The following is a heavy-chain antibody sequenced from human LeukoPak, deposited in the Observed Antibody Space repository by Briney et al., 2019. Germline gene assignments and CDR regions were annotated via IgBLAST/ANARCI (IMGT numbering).Heavy chain of an antibody. CDR1: GFTFSSYA. J-gene: IGHJ4*02. CDR2: ISGSGGST. D-gene: IGHD3-3*01. Sequence: GRSLRLSCAASGFTFSSYAMSWVRQAPGKGLEWVSAISGSGGSTYYADSVKGRFTISRDNSKNTLYLQMNSLRAEDTAVYYCAKDLSTVLGITIFGVVINGYDYWGQGTLVTVSS. V-gene: IGHV3-23*01. CDR3: AKDLSTVLGITIFGVVINGYDY.